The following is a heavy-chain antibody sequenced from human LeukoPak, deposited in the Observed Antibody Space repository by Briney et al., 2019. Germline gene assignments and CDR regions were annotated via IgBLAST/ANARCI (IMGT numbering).Heavy chain of an antibody. CDR3: AREGDKARGRRNNRFDP. D-gene: IGHD3-10*01. CDR2: TYYRSKLYN. V-gene: IGHV6-1*01. J-gene: IGHJ5*02. Sequence: SQTLSLTCAISGDIVSSNSAAWNWIRQSPSRGLEWLGRTYYRSKLYNDYAVPVKSRITINQDTSKNQFTLQLNSVTPEDRAVYYCAREGDKARGRRNNRFDPWGQGTRVTVSS. CDR1: GDIVSSNSAA.